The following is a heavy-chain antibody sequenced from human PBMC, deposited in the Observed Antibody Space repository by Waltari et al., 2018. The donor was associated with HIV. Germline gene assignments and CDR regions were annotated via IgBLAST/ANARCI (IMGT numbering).Heavy chain of an antibody. J-gene: IGHJ4*02. CDR2: IWYDGSKT. CDR1: GFTFNNYG. CDR3: ARDQEFMTTVTPLAY. Sequence: QVQLVESGGGVVQPGGSLRLSCAASGFTFNNYGIHWVRQAPGKGLEWVAVIWYDGSKTYYEGSVNCRFTISRDTSKNTVYLQMSSLRAEDTALYYCARDQEFMTTVTPLAYWGQGTPVTVSS. V-gene: IGHV3-33*01. D-gene: IGHD4-4*01.